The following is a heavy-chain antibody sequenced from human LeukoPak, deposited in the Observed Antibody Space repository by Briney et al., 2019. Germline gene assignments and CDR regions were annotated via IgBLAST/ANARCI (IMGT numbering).Heavy chain of an antibody. D-gene: IGHD6-19*01. Sequence: SETLSLTCTVSGGSISSSSYYWGWIRQPPGKGLEWIGSIYYSGSTYYNPSLKSRVTISVDTSKNQFSLKLSSVTAADTAVYYCARQTSGWYGGDDYWGQGTLVTVSS. CDR1: GGSISSSSYY. J-gene: IGHJ4*02. CDR3: ARQTSGWYGGDDY. CDR2: IYYSGST. V-gene: IGHV4-39*01.